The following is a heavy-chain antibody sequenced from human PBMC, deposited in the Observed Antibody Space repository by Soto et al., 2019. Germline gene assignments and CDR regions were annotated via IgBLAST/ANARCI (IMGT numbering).Heavy chain of an antibody. CDR2: TYYRSKWYN. V-gene: IGHV6-1*01. CDR1: GDSVSSNSAA. D-gene: IGHD6-6*01. Sequence: SQTLSLTCAISGDSVSSNSAAWNWIRQSPSRGLEWLGRTYYRSKWYNDYAVSVKSRITINPDTSKNQFSLQLNSVTPEDTAVYYCARECPSPEGAARLMDVWGKGTTVTVSS. J-gene: IGHJ6*03. CDR3: ARECPSPEGAARLMDV.